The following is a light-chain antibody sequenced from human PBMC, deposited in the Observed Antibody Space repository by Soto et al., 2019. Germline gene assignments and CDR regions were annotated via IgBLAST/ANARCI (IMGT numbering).Light chain of an antibody. CDR3: SSYTSSSTLNV. J-gene: IGLJ1*01. CDR2: DVS. CDR1: SSDVGGYEH. Sequence: QSALTQPASVSGSPGQSISISCTGTSSDVGGYEHVSWYQQHPGKAPRLIIHDVSSRPSGVSNRFSASKSGNTASLTISGLQAEDEADYYCSSYTSSSTLNVFGTGTKVTVL. V-gene: IGLV2-14*01.